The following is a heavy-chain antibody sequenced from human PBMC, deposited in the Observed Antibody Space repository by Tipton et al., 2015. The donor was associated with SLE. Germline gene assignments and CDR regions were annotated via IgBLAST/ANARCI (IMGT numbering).Heavy chain of an antibody. J-gene: IGHJ4*02. CDR3: ARGPGRDASLGYFDY. CDR1: GYAFTRYY. Sequence: QLVQSGAEVKKPGASVKVSCMASGYAFTRYYMHWVRQAPGQGLEWMGIITPSGGSTTYAQKFQGRVTVTRDTSTSTVYMELSTLTSEDTAVFYCARGPGRDASLGYFDYWGQGTLVTVSS. CDR2: ITPSGGST. V-gene: IGHV1-46*01. D-gene: IGHD5-24*01.